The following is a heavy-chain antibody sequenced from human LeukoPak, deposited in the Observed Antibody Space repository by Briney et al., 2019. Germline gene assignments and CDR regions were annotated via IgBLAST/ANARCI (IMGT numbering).Heavy chain of an antibody. J-gene: IGHJ5*01. V-gene: IGHV1-46*01. CDR3: ARSRIQLWIDF. CDR1: GYTFTYYY. Sequence: ASVKVSCKASGYTFTYYYMHWVRQAPGQGLEWLGIINPSGGSTTYAQKFQGRVTMTRDTSTSTVYMELRSLRSEDTAVYYCARSRIQLWIDFWGQGTLVTVSS. CDR2: INPSGGST. D-gene: IGHD5-18*01.